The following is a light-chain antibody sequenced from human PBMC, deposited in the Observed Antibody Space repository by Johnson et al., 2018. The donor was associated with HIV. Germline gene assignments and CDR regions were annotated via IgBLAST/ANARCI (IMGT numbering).Light chain of an antibody. Sequence: QSMLTQSPSVSAAPGQKVTISCSGSSSNIGSTSVSWYQQLPGTAPKLLIYENNKRPSGIPDRFSGSKSGTSATLGITGLQPGDEADYYCGTWDSSLSAGGVFGTGTKVTVL. CDR3: GTWDSSLSAGGV. CDR1: SSNIGSTS. V-gene: IGLV1-51*02. J-gene: IGLJ1*01. CDR2: ENN.